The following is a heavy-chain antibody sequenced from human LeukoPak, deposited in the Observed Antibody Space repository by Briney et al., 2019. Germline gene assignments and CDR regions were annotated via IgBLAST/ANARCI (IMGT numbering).Heavy chain of an antibody. J-gene: IGHJ4*02. CDR2: FDPEDGET. Sequence: ASVNVSCKVSGYTLTELSMHWVRQAPGKGLEWRGGFDPEDGETIYAQKFQGRVTMTEDTSTDTAYMELSSLRSEDTAVYYCATPRGSWYGYYFDYWGQGTLVTVSS. V-gene: IGHV1-24*01. CDR1: GYTLTELS. D-gene: IGHD6-13*01. CDR3: ATPRGSWYGYYFDY.